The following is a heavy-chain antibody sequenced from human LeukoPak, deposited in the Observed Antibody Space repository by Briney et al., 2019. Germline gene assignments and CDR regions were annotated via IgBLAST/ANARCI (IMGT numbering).Heavy chain of an antibody. V-gene: IGHV3-74*01. CDR1: GFTLSSYW. Sequence: PGGSLRLSCAASGFTLSSYWMHWVRQGPGEGLVWVSRINSDGKSTSYADSVKGRFTISRDNAKDTLYLQMNSLRAEDTAVYFCAESRAGSSGFYFDYWGQGTLVTVSS. CDR3: AESRAGSSGFYFDY. J-gene: IGHJ4*02. CDR2: INSDGKST. D-gene: IGHD3-22*01.